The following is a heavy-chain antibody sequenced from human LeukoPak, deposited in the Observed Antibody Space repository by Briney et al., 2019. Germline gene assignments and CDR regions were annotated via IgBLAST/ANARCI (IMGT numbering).Heavy chain of an antibody. CDR2: IYHSGST. CDR1: GYSISSGYY. J-gene: IGHJ2*01. D-gene: IGHD6-19*01. Sequence: PSETLSLTCTVSGYSISSGYYWGWIRQPPGKGLEWIGGIYHSGSTYYNPSLKSRVTISVDTSKNQFSLKLSSVTAADTAVYYCARVPLAVAGSGYFDLWGRGTLVTVSS. CDR3: ARVPLAVAGSGYFDL. V-gene: IGHV4-38-2*02.